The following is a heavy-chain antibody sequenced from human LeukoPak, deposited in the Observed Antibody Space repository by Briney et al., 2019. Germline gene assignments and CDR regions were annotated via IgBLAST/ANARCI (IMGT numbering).Heavy chain of an antibody. D-gene: IGHD3-10*01. CDR1: GGSISGYN. CDR2: IYYSGST. Sequence: SETLSLTRTDSGGSISGYNWSWIWQPPGKGLEWIGFIYYSGSTKYNPSLKSRVTISVDTSKNQFSLKLTSVTAADTAVYYCARYGTGSYSDDHFQHWGQGTLVTVSS. J-gene: IGHJ1*01. V-gene: IGHV4-59*08. CDR3: ARYGTGSYSDDHFQH.